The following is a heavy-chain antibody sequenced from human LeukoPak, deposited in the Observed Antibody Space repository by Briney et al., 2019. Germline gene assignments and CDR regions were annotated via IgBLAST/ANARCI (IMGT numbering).Heavy chain of an antibody. D-gene: IGHD3-22*01. V-gene: IGHV3-7*01. CDR3: ARAMN. J-gene: IGHJ4*02. Sequence: GGSLRLSCAASEFTLSIDCRSCVRQAPGRGREWVDSRCQDGSEKYYVESVKGRFTISRDNAKNSLYRQMNSLRGEDTAVYYCARAMNWGQGTLVTVSS. CDR1: EFTLSIDC. CDR2: RCQDGSEK.